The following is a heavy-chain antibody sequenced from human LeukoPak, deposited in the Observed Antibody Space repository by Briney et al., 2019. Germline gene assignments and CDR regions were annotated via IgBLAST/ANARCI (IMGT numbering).Heavy chain of an antibody. Sequence: SVKVSCKASGGTFSSYAISWVRQAPGQGLEWMGRIIPIFGIANYAQKFQGRATMTRDTSISTAYMELGRLRSDDTAVYYCARADSTDAFDIWGQGTMVTVSS. V-gene: IGHV1-69*04. CDR2: IIPIFGIA. CDR3: ARADSTDAFDI. J-gene: IGHJ3*02. CDR1: GGTFSSYA.